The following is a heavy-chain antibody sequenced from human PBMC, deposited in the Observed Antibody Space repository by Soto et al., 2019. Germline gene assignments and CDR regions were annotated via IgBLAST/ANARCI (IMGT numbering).Heavy chain of an antibody. CDR3: ARGYSGPFNWFDP. CDR1: GYTFSSYY. CDR2: INAGNGNT. Sequence: GASVKVSCKASGYTFSSYYMNWVRQAPGQRLEWMGWINAGNGNTKYSQKFQGRVTITRDTSASTAYMELSSLRSEDTAVYYCARGYSGPFNWFDPWGQGTLVTVSS. J-gene: IGHJ5*02. D-gene: IGHD1-26*01. V-gene: IGHV1-3*01.